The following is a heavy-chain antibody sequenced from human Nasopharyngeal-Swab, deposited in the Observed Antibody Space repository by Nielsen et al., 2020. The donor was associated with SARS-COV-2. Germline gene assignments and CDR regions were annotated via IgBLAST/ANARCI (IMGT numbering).Heavy chain of an antibody. V-gene: IGHV3-30*02. CDR2: IRYDGSNK. J-gene: IGHJ4*02. Sequence: GESLKISCAASGFTFSSYGMHWVRQAPGKGLEWVAFIRYDGSNKYYADSVKGRFTISRDNSKNTLYLQMNSLRAEDTAVYYCAKDKYQLLTFDYWCQGTLVTVSS. CDR3: AKDKYQLLTFDY. CDR1: GFTFSSYG. D-gene: IGHD2-2*01.